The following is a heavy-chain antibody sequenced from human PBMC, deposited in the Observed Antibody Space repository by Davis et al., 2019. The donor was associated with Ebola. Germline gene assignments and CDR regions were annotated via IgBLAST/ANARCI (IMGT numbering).Heavy chain of an antibody. CDR1: GYTFTSYA. CDR3: ASDYGDYGEGHFDY. V-gene: IGHV1-3*01. CDR2: INAGNGKT. D-gene: IGHD4-17*01. J-gene: IGHJ4*02. Sequence: AASVKVSCKASGYTFTSYAMHRLRQAPGQKLEWMGWINAGNGKTKYSQKFQGRVTVTRDTSANTAYMELSSLRSEDTAVYYCASDYGDYGEGHFDYWGQGTLVTVSS.